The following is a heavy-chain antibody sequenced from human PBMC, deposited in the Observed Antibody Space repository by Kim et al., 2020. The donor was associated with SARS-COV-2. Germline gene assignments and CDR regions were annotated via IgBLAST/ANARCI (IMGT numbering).Heavy chain of an antibody. CDR1: GDSISSSSYY. D-gene: IGHD1-7*01. CDR2: IYYSGST. V-gene: IGHV4-39*01. Sequence: SETLSLTCTVSGDSISSSSYYWGWIRQPPGKGLEWIGSIYYSGSTYYSPSLKSRVTISIDTSENRFSLKLTYVTAADTAVYYCARGTQTGTTSLTFWGQG. J-gene: IGHJ1*01. CDR3: ARGTQTGTTSLTF.